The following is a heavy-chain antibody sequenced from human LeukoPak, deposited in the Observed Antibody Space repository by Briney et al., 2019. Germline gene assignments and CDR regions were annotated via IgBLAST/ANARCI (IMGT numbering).Heavy chain of an antibody. J-gene: IGHJ4*02. D-gene: IGHD4-23*01. CDR2: INPSGGST. Sequence: ASVKVSCKASGYTLISYYMHWVRQAPGQGLEWMGIINPSGGSTTYAQMFQGRVILTRDTSTRTVYMELYSLRSEDTAVYYCAKGGRDYGDSSGTDWGQGTLVTVSS. V-gene: IGHV1-46*01. CDR3: AKGGRDYGDSSGTD. CDR1: GYTLISYY.